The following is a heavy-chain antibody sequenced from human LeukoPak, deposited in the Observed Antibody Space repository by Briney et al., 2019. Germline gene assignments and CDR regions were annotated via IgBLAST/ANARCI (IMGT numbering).Heavy chain of an antibody. CDR3: ARATHGDSHLYY. J-gene: IGHJ4*02. D-gene: IGHD4-17*01. CDR2: IIPIFGTA. V-gene: IGHV1-69*05. CDR1: GGTLSSYA. Sequence: SVTVSCKASGGTLSSYAISWLRQAPGQGLEWMGRIIPIFGTANYAQKFQGRVTITTDESTSTAYMELSSLRSEDTAVYYCARATHGDSHLYYWGQGTLVTVSS.